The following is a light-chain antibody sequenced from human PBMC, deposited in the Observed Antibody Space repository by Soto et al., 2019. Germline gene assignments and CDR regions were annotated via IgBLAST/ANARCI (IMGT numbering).Light chain of an antibody. V-gene: IGLV2-14*01. CDR2: EVT. Sequence: QSARTRPASVSGSPGQSITISCTGTSRDIGNYNYVSWYQHHPGKAPKLMIYEVTSRPSGVSDRFSGSKSGMTASLTISGLQPEDEADYFCASYRSANSLVVFGTGTKVTVL. CDR1: SRDIGNYNY. J-gene: IGLJ1*01. CDR3: ASYRSANSLVV.